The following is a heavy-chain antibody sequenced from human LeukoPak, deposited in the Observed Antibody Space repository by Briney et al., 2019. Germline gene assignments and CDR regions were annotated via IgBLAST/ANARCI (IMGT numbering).Heavy chain of an antibody. D-gene: IGHD3-10*01. J-gene: IGHJ4*02. Sequence: GRSLRLSCAASGFTFDDYAMHWVRQAPGKGLEWVSGISWNSGSIDYADSVKGRFTISRDNAKNSLYLQMNSLRAEDTALYYCAHGGSGNFDYWGQGTLVTASS. V-gene: IGHV3-9*01. CDR1: GFTFDDYA. CDR2: ISWNSGSI. CDR3: AHGGSGNFDY.